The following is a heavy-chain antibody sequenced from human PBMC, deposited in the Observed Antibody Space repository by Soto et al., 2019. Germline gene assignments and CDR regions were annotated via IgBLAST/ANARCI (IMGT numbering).Heavy chain of an antibody. V-gene: IGHV3-21*04. Sequence: PGGSLRLSCAASGFTFSTYTMNWVRQAPGKGLEWVSSISSSSSYIYYADSVKGRFTISRDNAKNSLYLQMNSLRFEDTAVYYCARDLAAADYWGQGTLVTVSS. CDR3: ARDLAAADY. CDR2: ISSSSSYI. D-gene: IGHD6-13*01. CDR1: GFTFSTYT. J-gene: IGHJ4*02.